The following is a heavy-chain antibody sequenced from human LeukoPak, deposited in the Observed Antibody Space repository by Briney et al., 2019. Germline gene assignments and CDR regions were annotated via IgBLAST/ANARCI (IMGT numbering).Heavy chain of an antibody. CDR3: AREDGPYYYGMDV. V-gene: IGHV1-69*13. J-gene: IGHJ6*02. Sequence: ASVKVSCTASGGTFSSYAISWVRQAPGQGLEWMGGIIPIFGTANYAQKFQGRVTITADESTSTAYMELSSLRSEDTAVYYCAREDGPYYYGMDVWGQGTTVTVSS. CDR1: GGTFSSYA. CDR2: IIPIFGTA.